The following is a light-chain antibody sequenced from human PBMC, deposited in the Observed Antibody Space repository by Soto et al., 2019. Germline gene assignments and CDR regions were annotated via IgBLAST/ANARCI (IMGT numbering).Light chain of an antibody. CDR1: QSVSSSY. CDR3: QQDGSSRF. CDR2: GAS. J-gene: IGKJ3*01. Sequence: EIVLTQSPGTLSLSPGERATLSYRASQSVSSSYLAWYQQKPGQAPRLLIYGASSRATGIPDRFSGSGSGTDFTLTISRLEPEDVAVYYCQQDGSSRFFGPGTKVDIK. V-gene: IGKV3-20*01.